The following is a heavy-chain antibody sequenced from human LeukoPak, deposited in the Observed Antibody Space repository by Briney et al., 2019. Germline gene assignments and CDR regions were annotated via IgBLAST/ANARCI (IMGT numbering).Heavy chain of an antibody. CDR2: IYPGDSDT. D-gene: IGHD6-19*01. Sequence: GESLKISCKASGYTFTTYWIGWVRQMPGKGLEWTGIIYPGDSDTRYSPSFQGQVTISADKSISTAYLQWSSLKASDIAMYYCARTGYSSGWYGGFDYWGQGTLVTVSS. V-gene: IGHV5-51*01. CDR3: ARTGYSSGWYGGFDY. CDR1: GYTFTTYW. J-gene: IGHJ4*02.